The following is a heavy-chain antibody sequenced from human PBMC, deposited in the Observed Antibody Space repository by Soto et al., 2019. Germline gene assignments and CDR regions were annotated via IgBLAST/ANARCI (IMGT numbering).Heavy chain of an antibody. V-gene: IGHV4-4*02. J-gene: IGHJ3*02. CDR2: IYHSGST. D-gene: IGHD3-9*01. Sequence: SETLSLTCAVSSGSISSSNWWSWVRQPPGKGLEWIGEIYHSGSTNYNPSLKSRVTISVDKSKNQFSLKLSSVTAADTAVYYCARVIPRDYDILTGYRPKISVAFDIWGQGTMVTVSS. CDR3: ARVIPRDYDILTGYRPKISVAFDI. CDR1: SGSISSSNW.